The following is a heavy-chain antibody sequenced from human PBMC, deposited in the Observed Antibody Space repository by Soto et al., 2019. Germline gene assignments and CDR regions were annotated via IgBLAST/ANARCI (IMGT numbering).Heavy chain of an antibody. D-gene: IGHD3-22*01. CDR2: ISYDGSNK. J-gene: IGHJ4*02. CDR3: AKPEGSYYYDSSGYYRESYYFDY. V-gene: IGHV3-30*18. CDR1: GFTFSSYG. Sequence: QVQLVESGGGVVQPGRSLRLSCAASGFTFSSYGMHWVRQAPGKGLEWVAVISYDGSNKYYAASVKGRFTISRDNSKNTLYLKMNSMRAEDTAVYYCAKPEGSYYYDSSGYYRESYYFDYWGQGTLVTVSS.